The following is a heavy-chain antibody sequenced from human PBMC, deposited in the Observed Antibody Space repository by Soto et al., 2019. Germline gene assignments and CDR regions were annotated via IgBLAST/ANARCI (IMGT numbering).Heavy chain of an antibody. J-gene: IGHJ4*02. V-gene: IGHV1-69*02. CDR1: EGTLTTKT. D-gene: IGHD2-15*01. CDR3: ARSATAADFDY. Sequence: QVQLVQSGPKGKNLGSPVKAPCKPPEGTLTTKTTTWLQQPPGQGLEGMGRITLILGIANYAQSFQGRVTITADKSTSTAYMELRSLRSEDTAVYYCARSATAADFDYWGQGTLVTVSS. CDR2: ITLILGIA.